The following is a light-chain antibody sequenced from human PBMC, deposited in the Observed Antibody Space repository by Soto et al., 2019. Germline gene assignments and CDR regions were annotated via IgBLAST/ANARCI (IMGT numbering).Light chain of an antibody. CDR2: DAS. J-gene: IGKJ4*01. CDR3: QQYNSNPLT. CDR1: QSINRW. V-gene: IGKV1-5*01. Sequence: DIQMTQSPSTLSASIRDRLTINCRASQSINRWLAWYQQKPGKAPKLLIYDASSLQIGVPSRFSGSGSGTEFSLTISSLQPDDFATYYCQQYNSNPLTFGGGTKVEIK.